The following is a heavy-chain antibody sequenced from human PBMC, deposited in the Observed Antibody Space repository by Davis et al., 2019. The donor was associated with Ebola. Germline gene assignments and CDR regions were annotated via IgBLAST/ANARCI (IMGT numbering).Heavy chain of an antibody. V-gene: IGHV3-30-3*01. CDR1: GFNFNDYA. Sequence: GESLKISCAASGFNFNDYAMHWVRQAPGKGLEWVSVISDDGSYKHYADSVKGRFTISRDNSENTLYLQMNSLSAEDTAVYYCARERGGGDYWGQGARVTVSS. J-gene: IGHJ4*02. CDR3: ARERGGGDY. CDR2: ISDDGSYK. D-gene: IGHD3-16*01.